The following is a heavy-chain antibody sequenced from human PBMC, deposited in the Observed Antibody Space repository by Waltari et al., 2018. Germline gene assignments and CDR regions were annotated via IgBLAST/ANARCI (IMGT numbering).Heavy chain of an antibody. J-gene: IGHJ6*03. CDR2: INHSGST. Sequence: QVQLQQWGAGLLKPSETLSLTCAVYGGSFSGYYWSWIRQPPGKGLEWIGEINHSGSTNYNPSLKVRVTISGDTSKNQFSLKLSSVTAADTAVYYCAREAVTINYYYYYMDVWGKGTTVTISS. V-gene: IGHV4-34*01. CDR3: AREAVTINYYYYYMDV. CDR1: GGSFSGYY. D-gene: IGHD4-17*01.